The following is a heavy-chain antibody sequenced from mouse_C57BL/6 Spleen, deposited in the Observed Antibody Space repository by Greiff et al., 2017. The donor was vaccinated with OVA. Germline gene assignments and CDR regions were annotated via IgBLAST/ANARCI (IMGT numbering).Heavy chain of an antibody. CDR2: IDPETGGT. CDR3: TRRDQRRLPPGFAY. V-gene: IGHV1-15*01. J-gene: IGHJ3*01. Sequence: VQLQQSGAELVRPGASVTLSCKASGYTFTAYEMHWVKQTPVHGLEWIGAIDPETGGTAYNQKFKGKAILTADKSSSPAYMELRSLTSEDSAVYYGTRRDQRRLPPGFAYWGQGTLVTVSA. D-gene: IGHD3-2*02. CDR1: GYTFTAYE.